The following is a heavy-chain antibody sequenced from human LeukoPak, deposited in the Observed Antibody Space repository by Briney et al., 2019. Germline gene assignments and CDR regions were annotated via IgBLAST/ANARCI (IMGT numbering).Heavy chain of an antibody. CDR3: AKTVVVITFRFDS. CDR2: ISGDGART. CDR1: GFSFNNYV. Sequence: GGSLRLTCAASGFSFNNYVMSWVRQAPGKGLEWVSAISGDGARTYYADSVKGRFTISRDNSKNTLDLQMNSLRAEDTAIYYCAKTVVVITFRFDSWGQGSLVTVSS. J-gene: IGHJ4*02. V-gene: IGHV3-23*01. D-gene: IGHD2-21*01.